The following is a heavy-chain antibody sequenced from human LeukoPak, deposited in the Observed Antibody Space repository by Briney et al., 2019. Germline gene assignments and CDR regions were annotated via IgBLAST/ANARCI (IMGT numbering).Heavy chain of an antibody. D-gene: IGHD3-10*01. J-gene: IGHJ4*02. CDR2: IYYSGST. CDR1: GGSISSSSYY. V-gene: IGHV4-39*01. Sequence: SETLSLTCTVSGGSISSSSYYWGWIRQPPGKGLEWIGSIYYSGSTYYNPSLKSRVTISVDTSKNQFSLKLSSVTAADTAVYYCARTGSLWSGENWGQGTLVTVSS. CDR3: ARTGSLWSGEN.